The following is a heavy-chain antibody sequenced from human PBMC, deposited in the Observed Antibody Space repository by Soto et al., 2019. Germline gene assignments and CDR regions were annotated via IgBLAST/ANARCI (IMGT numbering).Heavy chain of an antibody. J-gene: IGHJ4*02. CDR1: RFSFRAHG. CDR2: ISYDGRNS. V-gene: IGHV3-30*18. CDR3: AKDHRNGGSRVDY. D-gene: IGHD2-15*01. Sequence: QVQLVESGGGVVQPGRSLRLSCAASRFSFRAHGMHWVRQAPGKGLEWVAVISYDGRNSYYADSVKGRFTISRDNSNNALYLQMSSLRPEDTAVYFCAKDHRNGGSRVDYWGQGTLVTVSS.